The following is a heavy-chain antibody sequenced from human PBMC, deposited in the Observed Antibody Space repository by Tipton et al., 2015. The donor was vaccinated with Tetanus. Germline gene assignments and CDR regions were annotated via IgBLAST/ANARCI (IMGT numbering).Heavy chain of an antibody. CDR2: ISNSGTS. CDR1: DESISSSSYY. V-gene: IGHV4-39*02. CDR3: AREGAPRAFDI. Sequence: TLSLTCTVSDESISSSSYYWGWIRHHPGRGLEWIASISNSGTSYTNPSFRSRVTISVDTSKNQFSLKLNSVTAADTAVYYCAREGAPRAFDIWGQGTMVTVSS. J-gene: IGHJ3*02.